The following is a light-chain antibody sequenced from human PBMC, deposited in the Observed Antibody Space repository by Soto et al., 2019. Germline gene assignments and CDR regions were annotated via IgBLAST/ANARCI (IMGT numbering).Light chain of an antibody. CDR2: DAF. CDR3: QQRSNWPIT. Sequence: EIVLTQSPCTLSFSPGERSTLSFMASQNINRYLAWYHQKPGQPPRLLIYDAFTRATGIPARFSGSGSGTDFTLTISSLEPEDFAVYYCQQRSNWPITFGQGTRLEIK. J-gene: IGKJ5*01. CDR1: QNINRY. V-gene: IGKV3-11*01.